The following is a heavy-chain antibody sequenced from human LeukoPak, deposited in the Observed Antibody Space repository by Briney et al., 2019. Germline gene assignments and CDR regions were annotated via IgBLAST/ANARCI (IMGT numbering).Heavy chain of an antibody. J-gene: IGHJ4*02. V-gene: IGHV7-4-1*02. D-gene: IGHD6-6*01. CDR1: GYTFTGYY. Sequence: ASVKVSCKASGYTFTGYYMHWVRQAPGQGLEWMGWINTNTGNPTYAQGFTGRFVFSLDTSVSTAYLQISSLKAEDTAVYYCARDLPYSSYVLFDYWGQGTLVTVSS. CDR3: ARDLPYSSYVLFDY. CDR2: INTNTGNP.